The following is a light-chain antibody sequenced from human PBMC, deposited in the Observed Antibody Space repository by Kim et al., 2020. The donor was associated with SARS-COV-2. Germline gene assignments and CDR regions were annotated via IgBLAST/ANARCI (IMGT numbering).Light chain of an antibody. CDR2: KAS. CDR1: QSISSW. V-gene: IGKV1-5*03. CDR3: QQYNSYPYT. Sequence: SASVGDRVTIPCRASQSISSWLAWYQQKPGKAPKVLVYKASSLERGVPSRFSGSGSGTEFTLTISSLQPDDFATYYCQQYNSYPYTFGQGTKLEI. J-gene: IGKJ2*01.